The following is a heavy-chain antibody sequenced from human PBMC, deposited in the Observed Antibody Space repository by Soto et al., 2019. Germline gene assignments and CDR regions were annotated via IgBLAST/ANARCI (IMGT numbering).Heavy chain of an antibody. Sequence: GGSLRLSCAASGFTFSSYAMSWVRQAPGKGLEWVSAISGSGGSTYYADSVKGRFTISRDNSKNTLYLQMNSLRAEDTAVYYCARGDGDLDAFDIWGQGTMVTVSS. D-gene: IGHD4-17*01. V-gene: IGHV3-23*01. CDR1: GFTFSSYA. CDR2: ISGSGGST. J-gene: IGHJ3*02. CDR3: ARGDGDLDAFDI.